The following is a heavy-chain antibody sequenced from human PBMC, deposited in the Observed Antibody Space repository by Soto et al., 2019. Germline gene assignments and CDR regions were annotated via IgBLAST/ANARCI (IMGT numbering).Heavy chain of an antibody. CDR1: GYSLSNARLG. J-gene: IGHJ1*01. D-gene: IGHD4-17*01. Sequence: QITLKESGPVLVKSTETLTLTCTVSGYSLSNARLGVSWIRQPPGKALEWLAHIFSNDEKSYNTSLESRLTISKDISRNQVVLTMINMDPVDTATYYCARRWTGERYLQYWGQGILVTVTS. CDR2: IFSNDEK. CDR3: ARRWTGERYLQY. V-gene: IGHV2-26*01.